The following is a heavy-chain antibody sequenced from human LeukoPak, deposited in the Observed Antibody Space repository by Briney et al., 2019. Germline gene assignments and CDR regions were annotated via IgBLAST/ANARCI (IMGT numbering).Heavy chain of an antibody. Sequence: GGSLRLSCAASGFTFSSYAMSWVRQAPGKGLEWISVISGSGGNTSYADSVKGRFTISRDNSKNTLYLQMNSLRAEDTAVYYCAKERSASYYYDSSGYSNYNFDYWGQGTLVTISS. D-gene: IGHD3-22*01. J-gene: IGHJ4*02. V-gene: IGHV3-23*01. CDR1: GFTFSSYA. CDR3: AKERSASYYYDSSGYSNYNFDY. CDR2: ISGSGGNT.